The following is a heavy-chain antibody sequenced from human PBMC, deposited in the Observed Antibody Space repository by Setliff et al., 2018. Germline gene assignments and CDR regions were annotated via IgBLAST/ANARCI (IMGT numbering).Heavy chain of an antibody. CDR3: VREGVDTRSSTDYRYYMDV. V-gene: IGHV1-69*05. J-gene: IGHJ6*03. CDR1: GDTSSSYG. CDR2: TIPMFGST. Sequence: SVKVSCKASGDTSSSYGISWVRQAPGQGLEWMGGTIPMFGSTSYAQKFQGRVTIITDESTTTAYMELSSLGSEDTAVYYCVREGVDTRSSTDYRYYMDVWGKGTTVTVSS. D-gene: IGHD5-18*01.